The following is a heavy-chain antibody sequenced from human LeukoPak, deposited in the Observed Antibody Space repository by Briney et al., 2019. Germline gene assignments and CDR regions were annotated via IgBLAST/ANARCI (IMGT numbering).Heavy chain of an antibody. CDR2: IYYSGST. CDR3: ASTPPYDYGAYFDY. CDR1: GGSFSGYY. Sequence: SETLSLTCAVYGGSFSGYYWSWIRQPPGKGLEWIGYIYYSGSTNYNPSLKSRVTISVDTSKNQFSLKLSSVTAADTAVYYCASTPPYDYGAYFDYWGQGTLVTVSS. D-gene: IGHD4-17*01. J-gene: IGHJ4*02. V-gene: IGHV4-59*01.